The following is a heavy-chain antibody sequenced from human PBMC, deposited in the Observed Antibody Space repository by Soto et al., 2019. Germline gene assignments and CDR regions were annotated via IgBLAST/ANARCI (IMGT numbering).Heavy chain of an antibody. CDR2: IYYSGST. D-gene: IGHD2-2*01. J-gene: IGHJ6*02. CDR3: ARDRGIVVPADSSPREYYYYYYGMDV. Sequence: PSETLSLTCTVSGGSISGYYWSWLRQPPGKGLEWIGYIYYSGSTNYNPSLKSRVTISVDTSKNQFSLKLSSVTAADTAVYYCARDRGIVVPADSSPREYYYYYYGMDVWGQGTTVTVSS. CDR1: GGSISGYY. V-gene: IGHV4-59*01.